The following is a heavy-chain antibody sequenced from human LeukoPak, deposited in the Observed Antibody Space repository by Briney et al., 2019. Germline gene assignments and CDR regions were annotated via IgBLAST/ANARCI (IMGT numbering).Heavy chain of an antibody. Sequence: QPGRSLRLSCAASGFTFSSYAMHWVRQAPGKGLEWVAVISYDGSNKYYAASVKGRFTISRDNPKNTLYLQMNSLRAEDTAVYYCARDQTVTTERYDYYYYYGMDVWGQGTTVTVSS. CDR2: ISYDGSNK. D-gene: IGHD4-11*01. J-gene: IGHJ6*02. V-gene: IGHV3-30-3*01. CDR3: ARDQTVTTERYDYYYYYGMDV. CDR1: GFTFSSYA.